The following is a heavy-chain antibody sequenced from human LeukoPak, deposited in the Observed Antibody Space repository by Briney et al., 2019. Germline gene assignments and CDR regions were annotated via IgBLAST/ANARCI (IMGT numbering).Heavy chain of an antibody. V-gene: IGHV4-4*07. D-gene: IGHD6-13*01. CDR1: GGSISNYY. CDR3: ARFISSWGKFDY. CDR2: IYTSGST. Sequence: SETLSLTCTVSGGSISNYYWSWIQQPAGKGLEWIGRIYTSGSTNYNPSLKSRVTMSVDTSKNQFSLKLSSVTAADTAVYYCARFISSWGKFDYWGQGTLVTVSS. J-gene: IGHJ4*02.